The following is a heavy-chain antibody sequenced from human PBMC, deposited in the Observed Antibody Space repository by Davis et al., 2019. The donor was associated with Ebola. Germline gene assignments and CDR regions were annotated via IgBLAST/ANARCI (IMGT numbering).Heavy chain of an antibody. D-gene: IGHD6-19*01. Sequence: PGGSLRLSCAASGFTFSSYGMHWVRQAPGKGLEWVAVIWYDGSNKYYADSVKGRFTISRDNSKNTLYLQMNSLRAEDTAVYYCARDRAVAGRNYYGMDVWGKGTTVTVSS. CDR3: ARDRAVAGRNYYGMDV. CDR2: IWYDGSNK. J-gene: IGHJ6*04. CDR1: GFTFSSYG. V-gene: IGHV3-33*01.